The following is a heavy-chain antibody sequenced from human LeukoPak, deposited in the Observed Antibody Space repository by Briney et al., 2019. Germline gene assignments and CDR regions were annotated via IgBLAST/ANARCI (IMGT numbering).Heavy chain of an antibody. Sequence: SETLCLTCSVSGGSMSNYYWNWIRQPPGKGLEWIGYVSYSGSTNYNPSLKSRVTISIDTSKNQFSLKLRSVTAADTAIYYCARQGYDILTGYIDAFDIWGQGTMVTVSS. D-gene: IGHD3-9*01. CDR3: ARQGYDILTGYIDAFDI. J-gene: IGHJ3*02. CDR1: GGSMSNYY. V-gene: IGHV4-59*08. CDR2: VSYSGST.